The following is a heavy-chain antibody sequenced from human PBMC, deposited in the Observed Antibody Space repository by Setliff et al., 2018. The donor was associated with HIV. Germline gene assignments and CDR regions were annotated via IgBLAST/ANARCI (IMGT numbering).Heavy chain of an antibody. Sequence: GESLKISCKGSGYTFANYWISWVRQMPGKGLEWMGRLDPRDSYTDYSPSFQGHVTISGDKSISTAYLQWSSLKASDTAMYYCARHRIVKAYYYYMDVWGKGTTVTVSS. J-gene: IGHJ6*03. CDR2: LDPRDSYT. CDR1: GYTFANYW. V-gene: IGHV5-10-1*01. CDR3: ARHRIVKAYYYYMDV. D-gene: IGHD3-16*02.